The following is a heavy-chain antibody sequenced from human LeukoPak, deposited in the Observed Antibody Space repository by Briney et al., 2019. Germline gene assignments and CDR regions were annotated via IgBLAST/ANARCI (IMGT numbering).Heavy chain of an antibody. J-gene: IGHJ4*02. CDR1: GGSISSYY. CDR3: ARHGGISGVGPTEDY. Sequence: SETLSLTCTVSGGSISSYYWSWIRQPPGKGLEWIGYIYYSGSTNYNPSLKSRVTISVDTSKNQFSLKLSSVTATDTAVYYCARHGGISGVGPTEDYWGQGTLVTVSS. D-gene: IGHD1-26*01. V-gene: IGHV4-59*08. CDR2: IYYSGST.